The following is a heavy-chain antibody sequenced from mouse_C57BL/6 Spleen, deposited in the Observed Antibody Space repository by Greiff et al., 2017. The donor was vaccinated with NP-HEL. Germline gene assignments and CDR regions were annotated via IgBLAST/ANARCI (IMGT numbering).Heavy chain of an antibody. CDR3: ARDSGYGFAY. D-gene: IGHD3-2*02. Sequence: EVQVVESGGGLVKPGGSLKLSCAASGFTFSSYAMSWVRQTPEKRLEWVATISDGGSYTYYPDNVKGRFTISRDNAKNNLYLQMSHLKSEDTAMYYCARDSGYGFAYWGQGTLVTVSA. CDR2: ISDGGSYT. V-gene: IGHV5-4*01. CDR1: GFTFSSYA. J-gene: IGHJ3*01.